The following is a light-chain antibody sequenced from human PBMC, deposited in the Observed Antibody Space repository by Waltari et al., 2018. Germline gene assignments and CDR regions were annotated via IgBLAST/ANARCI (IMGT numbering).Light chain of an antibody. J-gene: IGKJ2*01. CDR3: QQYFNWPPYT. V-gene: IGKV3-15*01. CDR1: RGVRNN. Sequence: DIVIKQSPATLSVSPGERVTLSCRASRGVRNNLDWYQQKSGLAPRLLIYETSTRDTGVPGRFSGSVSGTEFTLTISSLQSEDFAVYYCQQYFNWPPYTFGQGTKLEI. CDR2: ETS.